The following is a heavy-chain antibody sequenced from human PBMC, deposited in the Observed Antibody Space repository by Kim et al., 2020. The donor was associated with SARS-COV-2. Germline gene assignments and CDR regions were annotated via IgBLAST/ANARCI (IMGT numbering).Heavy chain of an antibody. CDR3: VKGASTVVTDFYWYFDL. CDR1: GFTFSSYA. J-gene: IGHJ2*01. V-gene: IGHV3-64D*06. CDR2: ISSNGGST. Sequence: GGSLRLSCSASGFTFSSYAMHWVRQAPGKGLEYVSAISSNGGSTYYTDSVKGRFTISRDNSKNTLYLQMSSLRAEDTAVYYCVKGASTVVTDFYWYFDLWGRGTLVTVSS. D-gene: IGHD4-17*01.